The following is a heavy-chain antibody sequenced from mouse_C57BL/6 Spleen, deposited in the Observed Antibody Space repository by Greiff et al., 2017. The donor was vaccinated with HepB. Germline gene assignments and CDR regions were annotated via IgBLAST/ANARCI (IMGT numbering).Heavy chain of an antibody. CDR3: ERWGTTVVAPYAMHY. CDR1: GYTFTSYW. CDR2: IHPNSGST. Sequence: QVQLQQPGAELVKPGASVKLSCKASGYTFTSYWMHWVKQRPGQGLEWIGMIHPNSGSTNYNEKFKSKATLTVDKSSSTAYMQLSSLTSEDSAVYYCERWGTTVVAPYAMHYWVQGTSPTVSS. J-gene: IGHJ4*01. D-gene: IGHD1-1*01. V-gene: IGHV1-64*01.